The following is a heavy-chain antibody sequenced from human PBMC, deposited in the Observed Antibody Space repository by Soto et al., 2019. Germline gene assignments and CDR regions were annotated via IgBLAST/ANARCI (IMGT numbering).Heavy chain of an antibody. CDR2: ISYSGTI. CDR3: ARASGYDFFVWSDP. CDR1: GDSIVNYY. Sequence: ALVPLSVTCSVSGDSIVNYYWCWIRKPPGKGLEWIGYISYSGTISYNPSLKSRVTISADTSKNQFSLKLSSVTAADTAVYYCARASGYDFFVWSDPWGQGTLVTVSS. J-gene: IGHJ5*02. V-gene: IGHV4-59*01. D-gene: IGHD5-12*01.